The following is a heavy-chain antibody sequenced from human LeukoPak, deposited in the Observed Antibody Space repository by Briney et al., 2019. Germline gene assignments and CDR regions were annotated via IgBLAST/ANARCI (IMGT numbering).Heavy chain of an antibody. CDR3: ARADPQPRTNWFDP. CDR1: GYTFTSYA. D-gene: IGHD6-6*01. Sequence: GASVKVSCKASGYTFTSYAISWVRQAPGQGLEWMGGIIPIFGTANYAQKFQGRVTITADESTSTAYMELSSLRSEDTAVYYCARADPQPRTNWFDPWGQGTLVTVSS. V-gene: IGHV1-69*13. CDR2: IIPIFGTA. J-gene: IGHJ5*02.